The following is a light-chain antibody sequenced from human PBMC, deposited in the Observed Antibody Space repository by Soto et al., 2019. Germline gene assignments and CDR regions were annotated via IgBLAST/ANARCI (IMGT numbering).Light chain of an antibody. Sequence: EIVLTQSPGTLSLSPGERATLSCRASQSVSNNYLAWYQQKLGPAPRLLIYGASNRATGIPDRCSGSGSGTDFTLTISRLEPEDFAVYYCQQYGSSGTFGQGTQVEIK. V-gene: IGKV3-20*01. CDR1: QSVSNNY. CDR2: GAS. J-gene: IGKJ1*01. CDR3: QQYGSSGT.